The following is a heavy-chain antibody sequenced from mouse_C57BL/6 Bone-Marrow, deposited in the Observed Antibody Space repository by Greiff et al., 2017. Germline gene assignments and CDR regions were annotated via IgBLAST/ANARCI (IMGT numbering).Heavy chain of an antibody. CDR1: GFSLTSYA. D-gene: IGHD2-5*01. CDR2: IWPGGGT. J-gene: IGHJ1*03. V-gene: IGHV2-9-1*01. CDR3: ARKGSYCSNYVDWYFDV. Sequence: VKLLESGPGLVAPSPSLSITCTVSGFSLTSYAISWVRQPPGKGLEWLGVIWPGGGTNYNSALNSRLSISKDNSKSHVFLKMNSLQTDDTARYYGARKGSYCSNYVDWYFDVWGTGTTVTVSS.